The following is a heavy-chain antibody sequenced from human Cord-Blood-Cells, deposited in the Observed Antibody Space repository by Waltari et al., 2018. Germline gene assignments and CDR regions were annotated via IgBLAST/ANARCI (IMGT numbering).Heavy chain of an antibody. J-gene: IGHJ3*02. CDR2: IYYSGST. CDR1: GGSIRSSSSY. D-gene: IGHD3-22*01. Sequence: QLQLQESGPGLVKPSETLSLTCTVSGGSIRSSSSYWGWLRQPPGKGLEWIGSIYYSGSTYYNPSLKSRVTISVDTSKNQFSLKLSSVTAADTAVYYCARVDSSGYYYFAFDIWGQGTMVTVSS. V-gene: IGHV4-39*01. CDR3: ARVDSSGYYYFAFDI.